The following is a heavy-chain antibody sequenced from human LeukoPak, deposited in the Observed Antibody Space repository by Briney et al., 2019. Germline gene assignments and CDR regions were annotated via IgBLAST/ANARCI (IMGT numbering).Heavy chain of an antibody. Sequence: ASVKVSCKASGGTFSSYAISWVRQAPGQGLEWTGRIIPILGIANYAQKFQGRVTITADKSTSTAYMELSSLRSEDTAVYYCARSRRDGYNYLGDYYYYGMDVWGQGTTVTVSS. CDR1: GGTFSSYA. D-gene: IGHD5-24*01. V-gene: IGHV1-69*04. CDR3: ARSRRDGYNYLGDYYYYGMDV. J-gene: IGHJ6*02. CDR2: IIPILGIA.